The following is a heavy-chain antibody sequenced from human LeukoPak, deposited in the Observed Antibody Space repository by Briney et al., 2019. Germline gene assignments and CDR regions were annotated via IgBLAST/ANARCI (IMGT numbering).Heavy chain of an antibody. CDR3: AELGITMIGGV. CDR2: MYTLGNT. Sequence: GGSLRLSCAASGFTVSTNYMTWIRQAPGKGLEWVSVMYTLGNTNYADSVRGRFTISRDNAKNSLYLQMNSLRAEDTAVYYCAELGITMIGGVWGKGTTVTISS. D-gene: IGHD3-10*02. J-gene: IGHJ6*04. CDR1: GFTVSTNY. V-gene: IGHV3-66*01.